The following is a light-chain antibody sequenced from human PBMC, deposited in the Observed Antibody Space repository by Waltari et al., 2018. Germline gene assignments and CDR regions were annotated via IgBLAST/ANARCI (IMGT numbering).Light chain of an antibody. V-gene: IGKV3-20*01. J-gene: IGKJ4*01. CDR3: QQYAGSVLT. Sequence: EIVLTQSLGTLSLSPGERATLSCRASQSVSYNYLAWYHQKPGQAPRLLIYDASRRATDIPDRFSGSGSGTDFTLTISRLEPEDFAVYYCQQYAGSVLTFGGGTKVEIK. CDR2: DAS. CDR1: QSVSYNY.